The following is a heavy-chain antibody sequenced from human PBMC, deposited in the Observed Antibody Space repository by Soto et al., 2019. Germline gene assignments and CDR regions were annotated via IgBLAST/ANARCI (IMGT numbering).Heavy chain of an antibody. Sequence: WVRQPPGKGLEWIGYIYYSGSTYYNPSLKSRVTISVDTSKNQFSLKLSSVTAADTAVYYCAKDSGSYAYEAGDWGQGVQVTVSS. CDR3: AKDSGSYAYEAGD. J-gene: IGHJ4*02. D-gene: IGHD3-22*01. V-gene: IGHV4-30-4*01. CDR2: IYYSGST.